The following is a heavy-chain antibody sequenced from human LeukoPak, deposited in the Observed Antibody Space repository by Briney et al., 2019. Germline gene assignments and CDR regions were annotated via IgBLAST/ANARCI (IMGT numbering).Heavy chain of an antibody. CDR1: GFTFSSYA. CDR2: ISGSGGST. J-gene: IGHJ4*02. D-gene: IGHD6-19*01. V-gene: IGHV3-23*01. Sequence: GGSLRLSCAASGFTFSSYAMSWVRQAPGKGLEWVSAISGSGGSTYYADSVKGRFTISRDNSKNTLYLQMSSLRAEDTAVYYCAKRRATGVAGYIDYWGQGTLVTVSS. CDR3: AKRRATGVAGYIDY.